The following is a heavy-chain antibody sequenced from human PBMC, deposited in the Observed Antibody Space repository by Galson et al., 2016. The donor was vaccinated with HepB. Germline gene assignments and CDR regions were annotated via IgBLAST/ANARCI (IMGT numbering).Heavy chain of an antibody. CDR2: ISGSTTTI. CDR1: GFSFSRNN. CDR3: ARDQHYDILTGYRHPYWYFDL. D-gene: IGHD3-9*01. J-gene: IGHJ2*01. V-gene: IGHV3-48*02. Sequence: SLRLSCAASGFSFSRNNMNWIRQAPGKGLEWVSRISGSTTTISYADSVKGRFTISRDNAKISLYLQMNSLRDEDTAVYYCARDQHYDILTGYRHPYWYFDLWGRGTLVTVSS.